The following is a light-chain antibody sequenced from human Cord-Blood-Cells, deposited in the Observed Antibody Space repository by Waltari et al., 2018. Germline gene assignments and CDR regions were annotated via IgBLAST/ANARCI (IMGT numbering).Light chain of an antibody. V-gene: IGKV1-8*01. CDR3: QQYYSYPYT. CDR2: AAS. J-gene: IGKJ2*01. CDR1: QGISSY. Sequence: AIRMTQSPSSLSASTGDRVTITCRASQGISSYLAWYQPKPGKAPKLLNYAASTLQGGVPSRFSGSGSGTDFTLTISCLQSEDFATYYCQQYYSYPYTFGQGTKLEIK.